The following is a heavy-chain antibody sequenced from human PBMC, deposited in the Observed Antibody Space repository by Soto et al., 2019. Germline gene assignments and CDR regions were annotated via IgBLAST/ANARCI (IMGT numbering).Heavy chain of an antibody. J-gene: IGHJ4*02. CDR1: GFAFSGYA. D-gene: IGHD1-1*01. CDR3: AIDRGRTTMAIIDADY. CDR2: ISGSGSAT. Sequence: EVQLLESGGILVQPGGSLRLSCAGSGFAFSGYAMTWVRQAPGKGLQWVSGISGSGSATYIAHSVKGRFTITRDNSKRTRYLHMTRLRAQDTAAYCCAIDRGRTTMAIIDADYLGPRALVT. V-gene: IGHV3-23*01.